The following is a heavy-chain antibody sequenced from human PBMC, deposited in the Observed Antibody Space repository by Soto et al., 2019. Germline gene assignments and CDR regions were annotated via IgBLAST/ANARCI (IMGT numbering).Heavy chain of an antibody. CDR2: ISSSSSYI. CDR3: ARDPPRDALDI. Sequence: GGSLRLSCAASGFTFSSYSMNWVRQAPGKGLEWVSSISSSSSYIYYADSVKGRFTISRDNAKNSLYLQMNSLRAEETAVYYCARDPPRDALDIWGQGTMVTVSS. J-gene: IGHJ3*02. V-gene: IGHV3-21*01. CDR1: GFTFSSYS.